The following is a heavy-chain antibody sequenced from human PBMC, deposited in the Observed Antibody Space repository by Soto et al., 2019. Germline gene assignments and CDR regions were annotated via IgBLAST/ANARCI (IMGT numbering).Heavy chain of an antibody. J-gene: IGHJ5*02. Sequence: SETLSLTCTVSGGSVSSGSYYWTWMRQSAGGGLERIGRIYSSGSTNYNPSLKSRVTISLDTSMNHFSLRLSSVTAADTAVYYCARGQRFSDWFDPWGQGTLVTVSS. V-gene: IGHV4-61*02. D-gene: IGHD3-3*01. CDR1: GGSVSSGSYY. CDR2: IYSSGST. CDR3: ARGQRFSDWFDP.